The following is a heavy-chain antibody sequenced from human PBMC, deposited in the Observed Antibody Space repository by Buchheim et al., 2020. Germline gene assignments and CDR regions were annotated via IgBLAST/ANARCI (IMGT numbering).Heavy chain of an antibody. CDR2: INHSGST. CDR3: ARGQNQWLFTYFDY. J-gene: IGHJ4*02. Sequence: QVQLQQWGAGLLKPPETLSLTCAVYGGSFSGYYWSWIRQPPGKGLEWIGEINHSGSTNYNPSLKSRVTISVDTSKNQFSLKLSSVTAADTAVYYCARGQNQWLFTYFDYWGQGTL. V-gene: IGHV4-34*01. D-gene: IGHD3-22*01. CDR1: GGSFSGYY.